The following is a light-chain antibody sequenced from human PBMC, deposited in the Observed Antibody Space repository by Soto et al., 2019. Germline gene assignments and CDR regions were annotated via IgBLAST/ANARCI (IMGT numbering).Light chain of an antibody. Sequence: EIVLTQSPATLSLFPGERATLSCMASQSVSIYLAWYQQKPGQAPRILIYDASNRATGIPARFSGSGSGTDFTLTISSLEPEDFAVYYCQHRMNWPLTFGKGTRLEIK. V-gene: IGKV3-11*01. J-gene: IGKJ5*01. CDR2: DAS. CDR3: QHRMNWPLT. CDR1: QSVSIY.